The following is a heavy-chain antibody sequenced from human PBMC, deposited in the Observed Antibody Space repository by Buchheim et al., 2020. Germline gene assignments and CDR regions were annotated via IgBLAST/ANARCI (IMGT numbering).Heavy chain of an antibody. CDR2: ISGSGGST. CDR3: AKAEEITMIVVVITYYYYYGMDV. V-gene: IGHV3-23*01. D-gene: IGHD3-22*01. CDR1: GFTFSSYA. Sequence: EVQLLESGGGLVQPGGSLRLSCAASGFTFSSYAMSWVRQAPGKGLEWVSAISGSGGSTYYADSVKGRFTISRDNSKNTLYLQMNSLRAEDTAVYYCAKAEEITMIVVVITYYYYYGMDVWGQGTT. J-gene: IGHJ6*02.